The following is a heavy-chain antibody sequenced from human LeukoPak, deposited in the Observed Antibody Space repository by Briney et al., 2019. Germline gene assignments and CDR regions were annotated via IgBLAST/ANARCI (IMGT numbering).Heavy chain of an antibody. CDR2: VHYTGGT. Sequence: SETLSLTCAVYGGSISGYYWSWIRQPPGKGLEWVGEVHYTGGTSYNPSLKSRATISIDTSRNQLSLKLSSVTAADTAVYYCARGNILSGYCFDFWGQGALVTVSS. CDR3: ARGNILSGYCFDF. J-gene: IGHJ4*02. D-gene: IGHD3-9*01. CDR1: GGSISGYY. V-gene: IGHV4-34*01.